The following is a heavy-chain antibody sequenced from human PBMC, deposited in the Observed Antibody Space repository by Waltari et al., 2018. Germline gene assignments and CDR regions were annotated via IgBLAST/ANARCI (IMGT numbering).Heavy chain of an antibody. Sequence: QVQLQESGPGLVKPSQTLSLTCTASGGSISSGSYSWSWIRQPAGKGLEWIGRIYTSGSTNYNPSLKSRVTISVDTSKNQFSLKLSSVTAADTAVYDCARGAATAFDYWGQGTLVTVSS. CDR1: GGSISSGSYS. J-gene: IGHJ4*02. CDR3: ARGAATAFDY. CDR2: IYTSGST. D-gene: IGHD2-15*01. V-gene: IGHV4-61*02.